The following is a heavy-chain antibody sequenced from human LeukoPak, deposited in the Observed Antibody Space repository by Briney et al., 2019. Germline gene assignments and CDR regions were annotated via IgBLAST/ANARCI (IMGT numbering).Heavy chain of an antibody. CDR2: IKQDGSEK. Sequence: GGSLRLSCAASGFTFSSYWMSWVRQAPGKGLEWVANIKQDGSEKYYVDSVKGRFTISRDNAKNSLYLQMNSLRAEDTAVYYCARAIKYYDFWSGSKDVWGKGTTATVSS. J-gene: IGHJ6*04. CDR3: ARAIKYYDFWSGSKDV. V-gene: IGHV3-7*01. D-gene: IGHD3-3*01. CDR1: GFTFSSYW.